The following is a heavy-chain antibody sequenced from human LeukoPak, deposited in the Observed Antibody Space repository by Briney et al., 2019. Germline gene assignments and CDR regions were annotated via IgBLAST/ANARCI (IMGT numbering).Heavy chain of an antibody. D-gene: IGHD2-15*01. CDR2: IIGSGGST. CDR1: GFTFNNYA. J-gene: IGHJ5*02. V-gene: IGHV3-23*01. CDR3: ATFCSGGDCYSFAP. Sequence: PGGSLRLSCAASGFTFNNYAMTWVRHAPGKGLEWVSTIIGSGGSTDYADSVKGRFTISRDNSKDTLFLQMDSLRVEDTAVYYCATFCSGGDCYSFAPWGQGTLVTVSS.